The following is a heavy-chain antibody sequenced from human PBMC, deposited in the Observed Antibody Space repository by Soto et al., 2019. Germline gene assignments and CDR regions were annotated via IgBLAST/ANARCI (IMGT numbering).Heavy chain of an antibody. CDR3: AKPGYCSGGNCYVSDTPRYYFDY. CDR1: GFPFRIYA. J-gene: IGHJ4*01. Sequence: GGSLRLSCAASGFPFRIYAMNWVRQAPGKGLDWVAAITSGGNTYYSDSVKGRFTISRDNSKNTLYLQMNSLRADDTAVYYCAKPGYCSGGNCYVSDTPRYYFDYWGHGTLVTVSS. V-gene: IGHV3-23*01. CDR2: ITSGGNT. D-gene: IGHD2-15*01.